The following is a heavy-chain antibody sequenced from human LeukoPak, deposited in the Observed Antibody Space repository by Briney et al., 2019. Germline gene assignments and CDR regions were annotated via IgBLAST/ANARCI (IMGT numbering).Heavy chain of an antibody. J-gene: IGHJ4*02. CDR1: GFIFNASG. D-gene: IGHD3-22*01. CDR3: ARERYDSSGYYSDY. Sequence: GGSLRLSCAAPGFIFNASGIHWVRQAPGKGLEWVAFIWFDGSNKYYADSVKGRFTISRDNSKKTLYLQMNSLRAEDTAVYYCARERYDSSGYYSDYWGQGTLVTVSS. CDR2: IWFDGSNK. V-gene: IGHV3-33*08.